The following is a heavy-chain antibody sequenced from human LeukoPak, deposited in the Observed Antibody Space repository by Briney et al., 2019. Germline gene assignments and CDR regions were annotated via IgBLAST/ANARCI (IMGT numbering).Heavy chain of an antibody. Sequence: PGGSLRLSCAASGFTFSHYSMNWVRQAPGKGLEWISYISSSGSTTYYADSVKGRFTISRDNSAKNSVYLQMNSLRAEDTAVYYCARNDGYWGQGTLVTVSS. V-gene: IGHV3-48*04. CDR3: ARNDGY. CDR1: GFTFSHYS. CDR2: ISSSGSTT. J-gene: IGHJ4*02.